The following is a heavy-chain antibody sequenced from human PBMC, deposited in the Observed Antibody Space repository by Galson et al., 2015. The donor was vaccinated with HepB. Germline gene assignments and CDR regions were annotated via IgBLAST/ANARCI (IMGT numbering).Heavy chain of an antibody. Sequence: SLRLSCAASGFTFGDYALTWFRQAPGKGLEWVSLIRSKPYGGTTEYAASVKGRFTISRDDSKSIAFLQMNSLRTEDTAVYYCTRVSGNMYFDSSGTFDIWGQGTLVTVSS. CDR1: GFTFGDYA. D-gene: IGHD3-22*01. CDR3: TRVSGNMYFDSSGTFDI. CDR2: IRSKPYGGTT. J-gene: IGHJ4*02. V-gene: IGHV3-49*03.